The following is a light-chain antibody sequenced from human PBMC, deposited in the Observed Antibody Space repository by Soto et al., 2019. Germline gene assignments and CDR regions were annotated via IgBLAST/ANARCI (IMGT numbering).Light chain of an antibody. Sequence: QSVLTQPPSASGSPGQSVTISCTGTSSDVGAYNYVSWYQQYPGKAPKLMIYEVNKRPSGVPDRFSGSKSGKTASLTVSGLQPEDEADYRCTSYAGSNIVVFGGGTQLTVL. V-gene: IGLV2-8*01. CDR1: SSDVGAYNY. J-gene: IGLJ2*01. CDR2: EVN. CDR3: TSYAGSNIVV.